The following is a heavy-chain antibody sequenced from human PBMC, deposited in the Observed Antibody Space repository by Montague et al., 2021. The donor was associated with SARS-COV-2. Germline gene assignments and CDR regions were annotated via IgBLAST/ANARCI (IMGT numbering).Heavy chain of an antibody. CDR2: IDPSGGRT. D-gene: IGHD3-10*01. J-gene: IGHJ4*02. CDR3: VKDSVHY. V-gene: IGHV3-23*05. Sequence: SLRLSCAASGFTFSVYTMSWVRQAPGKGLEWVAGIDPSGGRTYYSESVKGRFTIFRDNSKNTLYLQMNSLRSEDAAIYYCVKDSVHYWGQGTLVTVSS. CDR1: GFTFSVYT.